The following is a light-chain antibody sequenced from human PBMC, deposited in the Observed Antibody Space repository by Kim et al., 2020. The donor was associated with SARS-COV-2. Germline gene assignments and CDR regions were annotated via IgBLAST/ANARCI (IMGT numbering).Light chain of an antibody. Sequence: DVVMTQSPLSLPVTLGQPASISCRSSQSLVHSDGHTYLNWFHQRPGQSPRRLIYQVSKRDSGVPDRFSGSGSGTEFTLNISRVEAEDVGIYYCMQGTQWSWTFGQGTKLEI. CDR1: QSLVHSDGHTY. V-gene: IGKV2-30*02. J-gene: IGKJ1*01. CDR2: QVS. CDR3: MQGTQWSWT.